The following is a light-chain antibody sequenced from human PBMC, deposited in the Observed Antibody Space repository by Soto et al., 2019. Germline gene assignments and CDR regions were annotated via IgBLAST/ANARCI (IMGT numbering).Light chain of an antibody. V-gene: IGKV3-11*01. Sequence: EIVLTQDPHTQSLSPGERATLSCRASQSVGSYLAWYQQKPGQARRRSIYDASNRATGIPARCSGSGSGTNCTLTISSLESVDFAVYCCQQRGNPRRVTSGPG. CDR3: QQRGNPRRVT. CDR1: QSVGSY. CDR2: DAS. J-gene: IGKJ3*01.